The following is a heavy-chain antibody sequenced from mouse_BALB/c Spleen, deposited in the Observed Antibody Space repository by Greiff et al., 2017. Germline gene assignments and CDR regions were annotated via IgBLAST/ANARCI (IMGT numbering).Heavy chain of an antibody. CDR3: ARGEGRGGYFDV. J-gene: IGHJ1*01. CDR1: GYTFTSYW. CDR2: INPSNGRT. D-gene: IGHD3-3*01. Sequence: QVQLQQPGAELVRPGASVKLSCKASGYTFTSYWMHWVKQRPGQGLEWIGEINPSNGRTNYNEKFKSKATLTVDKSSSTAYMQLSSLTSEDSAVYYCARGEGRGGYFDVWGAGTTVTVSS. V-gene: IGHV1S81*02.